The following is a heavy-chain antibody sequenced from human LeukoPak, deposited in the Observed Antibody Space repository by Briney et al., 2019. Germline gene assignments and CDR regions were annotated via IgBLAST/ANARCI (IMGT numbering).Heavy chain of an antibody. CDR3: ARVRGYDTSDYDF. CDR2: INTDGSST. CDR1: GFTFSSYW. J-gene: IGHJ4*02. Sequence: GGSLRLSCAASGFTFSSYWMHWVRQTPGKGLVWVSRINTDGSSTSYADSVKGRFTISRDNAKNTLYLQMNSLRAEDTAVYYCARVRGYDTSDYDFWGQGTLVTVSS. D-gene: IGHD3-22*01. V-gene: IGHV3-74*01.